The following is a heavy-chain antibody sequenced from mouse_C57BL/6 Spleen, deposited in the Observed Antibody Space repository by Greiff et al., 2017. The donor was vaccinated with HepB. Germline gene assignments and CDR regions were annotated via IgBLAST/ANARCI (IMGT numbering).Heavy chain of an antibody. CDR1: GFTFSSYA. CDR3: ARGTTVVDWFAY. D-gene: IGHD1-1*01. CDR2: ISDGGSYT. V-gene: IGHV5-4*01. Sequence: DVQLVESGGGLVKPGGSLKLSCAASGFTFSSYAMSWVRQTPEKRLEWVATISDGGSYTYYPDNVKGRFTISRDNAKNNLYLQMSHLRSEDTAMYYCARGTTVVDWFAYWGQGTLVTVSA. J-gene: IGHJ3*01.